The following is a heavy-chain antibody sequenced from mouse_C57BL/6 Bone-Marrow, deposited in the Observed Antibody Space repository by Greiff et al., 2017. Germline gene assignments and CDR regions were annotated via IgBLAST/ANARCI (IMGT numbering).Heavy chain of an antibody. Sequence: EVPLVESGGGLVQPKGSLKLSCAASGFSFNTYAMNWVRQAPGKGLEWVARIRSKSNNYATYYADSVKDRFTISRDDSESMLYLQMNNLKTEDTAMYYCVRQRGAWFAYWGQGTLVTVSA. CDR3: VRQRGAWFAY. CDR1: GFSFNTYA. J-gene: IGHJ3*01. V-gene: IGHV10-1*01. CDR2: IRSKSNNYAT.